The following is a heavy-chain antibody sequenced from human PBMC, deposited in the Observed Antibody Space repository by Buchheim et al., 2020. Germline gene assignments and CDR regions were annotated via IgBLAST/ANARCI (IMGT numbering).Heavy chain of an antibody. CDR2: IYYSGST. J-gene: IGHJ5*02. CDR1: GGSISSGGYY. Sequence: QVQLQESGPGLVKPSQTLSLTCTVSGGSISSGGYYWSWIRQHPGKGLEWIGYIYYSGSTYYNPSLKSRVTISVDTSKNQFSLKLSSVTAADTAVYYCARAAVMDTMIVQWGEPNVWFDPWGQGTL. CDR3: ARAAVMDTMIVQWGEPNVWFDP. D-gene: IGHD3-22*01. V-gene: IGHV4-31*03.